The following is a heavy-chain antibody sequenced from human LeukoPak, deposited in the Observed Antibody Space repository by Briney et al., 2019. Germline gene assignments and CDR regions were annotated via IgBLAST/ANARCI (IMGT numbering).Heavy chain of an antibody. CDR1: GFTFDDCA. V-gene: IGHV3-43D*03. Sequence: GGSLRLSCAASGFTFDDCAMHWVRQAPGKGLEWVSLISWDGGSTYYADSVKGRFTISRDNSKNSLYLQMNSLRAEDTALYYCAKAFRITIFGVVDWGQGTLVTVSS. CDR2: ISWDGGST. CDR3: AKAFRITIFGVVD. D-gene: IGHD3-3*01. J-gene: IGHJ4*02.